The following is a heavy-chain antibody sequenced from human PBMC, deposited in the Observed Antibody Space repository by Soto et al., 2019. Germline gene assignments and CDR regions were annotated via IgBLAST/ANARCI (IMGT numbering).Heavy chain of an antibody. D-gene: IGHD4-17*01. J-gene: IGHJ5*02. CDR3: AKDAPGDGDYWRSWARWFDP. V-gene: IGHV3-30*18. CDR1: GFTFSSYG. CDR2: ISYDGSNK. Sequence: QVQLVESGGGVVQPGRSLRLSCAASGFTFSSYGMHWVRQAPGKGLEWVAVISYDGSNKYYADSVKGRFTISRDNSKNTLYLLMNSLRAEDTAVYYCAKDAPGDGDYWRSWARWFDPWGQATLVTVSS.